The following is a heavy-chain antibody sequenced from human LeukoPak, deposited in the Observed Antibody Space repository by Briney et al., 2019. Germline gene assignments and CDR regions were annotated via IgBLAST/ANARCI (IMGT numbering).Heavy chain of an antibody. CDR1: GFTFSSYW. J-gene: IGHJ4*02. CDR3: TRDSYTNTWHEEGRDY. CDR2: IRQDGSDK. V-gene: IGHV3-7*01. D-gene: IGHD6-13*01. Sequence: PSGGSLRLSCAASGFTFSSYWMTWVRQAPGKGLEWVANIRQDGSDKYYVDSVKGRFTISRDNAKNSLYLQMNSLRAEDTAVYYCTRDSYTNTWHEEGRDYWGQGTLVTVSS.